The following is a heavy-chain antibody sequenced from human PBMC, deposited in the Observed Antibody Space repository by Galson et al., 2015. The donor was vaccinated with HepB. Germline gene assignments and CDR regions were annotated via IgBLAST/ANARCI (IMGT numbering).Heavy chain of an antibody. CDR3: ARAELTVEMASYYGMDV. Sequence: SVKVSCKASGGTFSSYTISWVRQAPGQGLEWMGRIIPILGIANYAQKFQGRVTITADKSTSTAYMELSSLRSEDTAVYYCARAELTVEMASYYGMDVWGQGTMVTVSS. CDR2: IIPILGIA. CDR1: GGTFSSYT. D-gene: IGHD5-24*01. J-gene: IGHJ6*02. V-gene: IGHV1-69*02.